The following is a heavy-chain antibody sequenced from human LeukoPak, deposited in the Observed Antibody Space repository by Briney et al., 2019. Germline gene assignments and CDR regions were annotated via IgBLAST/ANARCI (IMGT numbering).Heavy chain of an antibody. CDR2: IRSDGSST. D-gene: IGHD6-19*01. V-gene: IGHV3-64*01. Sequence: GGSPRLSCVASGFSFSAYTMHWVRQAPGKGLEYVSAIRSDGSSTFYPSSVRGRFTISRDNSKSTLYLQMGSLRAEDTAVYYCTRRYGGHSGWAGYHDSWGQGTLVTVSS. CDR3: TRRYGGHSGWAGYHDS. J-gene: IGHJ4*02. CDR1: GFSFSAYT.